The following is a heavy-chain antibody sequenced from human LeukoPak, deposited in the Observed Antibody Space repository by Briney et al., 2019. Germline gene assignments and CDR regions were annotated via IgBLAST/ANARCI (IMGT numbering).Heavy chain of an antibody. D-gene: IGHD6-19*01. CDR3: ASRSDSSY. CDR2: IHIDGTT. J-gene: IGHJ4*02. V-gene: IGHV3-66*02. CDR1: GITVSNNY. Sequence: PGGSLRLSCAASGITVSNNYMNWVRQAPGKGLEWVSVIHIDGTTYYADSVKGRFTISRDNSKNTAYLKINSLRPEDTALYYCASRSDSSYWGQGTLVTVSS.